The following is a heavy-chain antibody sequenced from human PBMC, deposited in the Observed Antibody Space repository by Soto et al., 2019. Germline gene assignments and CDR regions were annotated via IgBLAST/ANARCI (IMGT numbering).Heavy chain of an antibody. CDR2: IYSGGST. CDR1: GFTVSSNY. V-gene: IGHV3-53*04. D-gene: IGHD3-3*01. Sequence: GSLRLSCAASGFTVSSNYMSWVRQAPGKGLEWVSVIYSGGSTYYADSVKGRFTISRHNSKNTLYLQMNSLRAEDTAVYYCATKGNYDFWSGPRAYFDYWGQGTLVTVSS. CDR3: ATKGNYDFWSGPRAYFDY. J-gene: IGHJ4*02.